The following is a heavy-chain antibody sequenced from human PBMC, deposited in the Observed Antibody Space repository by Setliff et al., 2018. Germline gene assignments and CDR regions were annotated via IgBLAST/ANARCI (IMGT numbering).Heavy chain of an antibody. Sequence: SETLSLTCAVSGDSISSGNWWSWVRQPPEKGLEWIGEINHSGNTNYNPSLKSRVTISVDKSTNQFSLKLISMTAADTAVYYCARGRNIAARLLDSWGQGTLVTVSS. V-gene: IGHV4-4*02. J-gene: IGHJ4*02. D-gene: IGHD6-6*01. CDR3: ARGRNIAARLLDS. CDR1: GDSISSGNW. CDR2: INHSGNT.